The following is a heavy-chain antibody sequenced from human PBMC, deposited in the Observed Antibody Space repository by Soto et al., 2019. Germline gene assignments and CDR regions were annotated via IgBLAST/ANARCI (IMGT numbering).Heavy chain of an antibody. Sequence: SQTLSLTCAMSGDSVSSNSAAWNWIRQSPSRGLEWLGRTYYRSKWYREYAASVRSRVMINSDTSKNQFSLQLNSVGPEDTAVYYCARTVGWLDPWGQGILVTVSS. CDR3: ARTVGWLDP. CDR2: TYYRSKWYR. J-gene: IGHJ5*02. CDR1: GDSVSSNSAA. V-gene: IGHV6-1*01. D-gene: IGHD1-26*01.